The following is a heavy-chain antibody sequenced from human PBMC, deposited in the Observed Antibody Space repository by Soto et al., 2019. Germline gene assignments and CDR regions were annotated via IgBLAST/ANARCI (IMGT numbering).Heavy chain of an antibody. D-gene: IGHD3-10*01. J-gene: IGHJ4*02. CDR1: GGSFSGYY. CDR3: ARVPWDMVRGVRYYFDY. Sequence: SSETLSLTCTVYGGSFSGYYWSWIRQSPGKGLEWIGEINHSGSTNYNPSLKSRVTISVDTSKNQFSLKLSSVTAADTAVYYCARVPWDMVRGVRYYFDYWGQGTLVTVSS. CDR2: INHSGST. V-gene: IGHV4-34*01.